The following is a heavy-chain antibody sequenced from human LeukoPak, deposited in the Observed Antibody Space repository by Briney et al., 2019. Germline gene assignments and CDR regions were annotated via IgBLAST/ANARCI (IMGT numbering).Heavy chain of an antibody. Sequence: GASVKVSCKVSGYTLTELSMHWVRQAPGKGLRWMAVFDPEDGETIYAQKFQGRVTMTEDTSTDTAYMELSSLRSEDTAVYYCATSSYCTNGVCYGNWFDPWGQGTLVTVSS. CDR3: ATSSYCTNGVCYGNWFDP. D-gene: IGHD2-8*01. J-gene: IGHJ5*02. V-gene: IGHV1-24*01. CDR2: FDPEDGET. CDR1: GYTLTELS.